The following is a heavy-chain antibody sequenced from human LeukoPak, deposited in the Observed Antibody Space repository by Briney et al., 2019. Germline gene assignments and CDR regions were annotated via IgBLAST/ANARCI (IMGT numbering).Heavy chain of an antibody. J-gene: IGHJ4*02. V-gene: IGHV3-53*01. CDR2: IYSGGNT. Sequence: GGSLRLSCTVSGFTVSSNSMSWVRQAPGKGREWVSSIYSGGNTHYSDSVKGRFTISRDNSKNTLYLQMNSLRADDTAVYYCARRAGEYSHPYDYWGQGTLVTVSS. CDR3: ARRAGEYSHPYDY. D-gene: IGHD4-17*01. CDR1: GFTVSSNS.